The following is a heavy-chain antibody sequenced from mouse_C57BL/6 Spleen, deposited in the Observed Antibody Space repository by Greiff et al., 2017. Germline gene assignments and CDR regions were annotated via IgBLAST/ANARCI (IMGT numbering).Heavy chain of an antibody. CDR3: ARAGGPGAMDY. Sequence: VLLQQSGAELVKPGASVKISCKASGYAFSSYWMNWVKQRPGKGLEWIGQIYPGDGDTNYNGKFKGKATLTADKSSSTAYMQLSSLTSEDSAVYFCARAGGPGAMDYWGQGTSVTVSS. V-gene: IGHV1-80*01. D-gene: IGHD4-1*01. J-gene: IGHJ4*01. CDR2: IYPGDGDT. CDR1: GYAFSSYW.